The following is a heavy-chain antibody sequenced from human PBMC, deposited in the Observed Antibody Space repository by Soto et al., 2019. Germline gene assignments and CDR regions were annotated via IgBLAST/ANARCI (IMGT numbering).Heavy chain of an antibody. D-gene: IGHD2-2*01. CDR2: INRTRKT. J-gene: IGHJ5*02. V-gene: IGHV4-34*01. CDR1: GDSFSYYY. CDR3: ARGRGWVPADGLDP. Sequence: QVHLQQWGAGLLKPSETLSLTCAVYGDSFSYYYWSWIRQPPGKGLEWIGEINRTRKTNYNPSLKSRVTISVDTSKNQISLSLRSVTAADTAVYFCARGRGWVPADGLDPWGQGTLVTVSS.